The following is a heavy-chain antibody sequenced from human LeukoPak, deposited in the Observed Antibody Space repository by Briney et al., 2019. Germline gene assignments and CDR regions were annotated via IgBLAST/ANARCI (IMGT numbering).Heavy chain of an antibody. CDR3: AREGGYGDYWFDP. J-gene: IGHJ5*02. Sequence: GGSLRLSCAASGFTFSSYWMNWVRQAPGKGLVWVSRINSDGSSTSYADSVKGRFTISRDNAKNTLYLQMNSLRAEDTAVYYCAREGGYGDYWFDPWGQGTLVTVSS. CDR2: INSDGSST. V-gene: IGHV3-74*01. D-gene: IGHD4-17*01. CDR1: GFTFSSYW.